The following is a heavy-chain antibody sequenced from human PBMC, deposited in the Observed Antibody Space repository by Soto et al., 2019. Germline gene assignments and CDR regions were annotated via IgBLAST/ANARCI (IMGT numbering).Heavy chain of an antibody. CDR1: GGTFSSYA. Sequence: SVKVSCKASGGTFSSYAISWVRQAPGQGLEWMGGIIPIFGTANYAQKFQGRVTITADESTSTAYMELSSLRSEDTAVYYCARGRRYYDSSGYDNWFDPWGQGTLVTVSS. J-gene: IGHJ5*02. D-gene: IGHD3-22*01. CDR2: IIPIFGTA. CDR3: ARGRRYYDSSGYDNWFDP. V-gene: IGHV1-69*13.